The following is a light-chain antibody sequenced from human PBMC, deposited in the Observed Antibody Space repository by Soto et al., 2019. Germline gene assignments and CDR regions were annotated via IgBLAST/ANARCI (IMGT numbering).Light chain of an antibody. CDR1: QNVGRNY. Sequence: IVLTQSPGTLSLSPGESATVSCRASQNVGRNYLAWFQHTPGQAPRLLIYDATTRATGVPDRFSASGSGTDFSLSVRKLEPEDFAVYYCHQYAYSPLAFGGGTKVVIK. J-gene: IGKJ4*01. V-gene: IGKV3-20*01. CDR3: HQYAYSPLA. CDR2: DAT.